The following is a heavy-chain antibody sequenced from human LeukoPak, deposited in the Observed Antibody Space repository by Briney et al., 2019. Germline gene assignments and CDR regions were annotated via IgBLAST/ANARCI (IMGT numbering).Heavy chain of an antibody. Sequence: PGRSLRLSCAASGFTFSSYGMHWVRQAPGKGLEWVSVISYDGSNKYYADSVKGRFTISRDNSKNTLYLQMNSLRAEDTAVYYCAKDRAFFRNGMDVWGKGTTVTVSS. CDR1: GFTFSSYG. CDR2: ISYDGSNK. V-gene: IGHV3-30*18. D-gene: IGHD3-3*02. J-gene: IGHJ6*04. CDR3: AKDRAFFRNGMDV.